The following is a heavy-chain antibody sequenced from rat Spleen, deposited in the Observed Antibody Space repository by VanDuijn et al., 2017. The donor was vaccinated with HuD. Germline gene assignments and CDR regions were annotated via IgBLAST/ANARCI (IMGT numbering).Heavy chain of an antibody. CDR1: GFTFSDFY. D-gene: IGHD1-11*01. Sequence: EVQLVESDGGLVQPGRSLKLSCVASGFTFSDFYMAWVRQAPTKGLEWVASISYDGTATYYRDSVKGRFTISRDNAKSTLYLQMDSLRSEDTATYYCARHRNFGGIPFDFWGQGVMVTVSS. CDR2: ISYDGTAT. CDR3: ARHRNFGGIPFDF. J-gene: IGHJ2*01. V-gene: IGHV5-29*01.